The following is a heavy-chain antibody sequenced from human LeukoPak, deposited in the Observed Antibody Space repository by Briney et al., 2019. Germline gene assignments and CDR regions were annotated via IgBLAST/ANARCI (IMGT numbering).Heavy chain of an antibody. D-gene: IGHD6-19*01. J-gene: IGHJ4*02. V-gene: IGHV1-3*03. Sequence: ASVKASCKASGYTFTSYAMHWVRQAPGQRLEWMGWINAGNGNTKYSQEFQGRVTITRDTSASTAYMELSSLRSEDMAVYYCARGIAVAGSFDYWGQGTLVTVSS. CDR1: GYTFTSYA. CDR3: ARGIAVAGSFDY. CDR2: INAGNGNT.